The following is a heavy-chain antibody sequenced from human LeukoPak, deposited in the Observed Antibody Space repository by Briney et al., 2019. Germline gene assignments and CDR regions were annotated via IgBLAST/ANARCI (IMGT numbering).Heavy chain of an antibody. CDR1: GGSISSVTYF. J-gene: IGHJ4*02. V-gene: IGHV4-39*07. CDR2: IHYSGST. D-gene: IGHD1-7*01. CDR3: ARAGNWNYYFDY. Sequence: PSETLSPTCTVSGGSISSVTYFWGWIRQPPGKGLEWVGSIHYSGSTYYNSSLKSRVAISVDTSKNQFSLRLNSVTAADTAVYFCARAGNWNYYFDYWGQGTLVTVSS.